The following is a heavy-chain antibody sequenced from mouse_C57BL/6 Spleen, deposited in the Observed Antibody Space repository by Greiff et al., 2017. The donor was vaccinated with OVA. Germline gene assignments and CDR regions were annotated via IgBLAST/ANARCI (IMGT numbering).Heavy chain of an antibody. J-gene: IGHJ2*01. CDR3: ARGDWYYFDY. V-gene: IGHV3-6*01. CDR1: GYSITSGYY. D-gene: IGHD4-1*01. CDR2: ISYDGSN. Sequence: EVQLQESGPGLVKPSQSLSLTCSVTGYSITSGYYWNWIRQFPGNKLEWMGYISYDGSNNYNPSLKNRISITRDTSKNQFFLKLNSVTTEDTATYYCARGDWYYFDYWGQGTTLTVSS.